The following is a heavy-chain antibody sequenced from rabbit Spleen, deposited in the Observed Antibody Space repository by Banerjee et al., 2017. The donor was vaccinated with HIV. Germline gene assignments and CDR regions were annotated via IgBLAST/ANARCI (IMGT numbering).Heavy chain of an antibody. CDR2: VVSDSGGST. CDR1: GLDFSSSYW. CDR3: ARDNMSGKVLAFDL. Sequence: QEQLEESGGDVVKPGGSLTLTCTASGLDFSSSYWICWVRQAPGKGLEWIACVVSDSGGSTHYASWVNGRFTISKASSTTVTLQMTSLTAADTATYFCARDNMSGKVLAFDLWGQGTLVTVS. V-gene: IGHV1S45*01. J-gene: IGHJ4*01. D-gene: IGHD1-1*01.